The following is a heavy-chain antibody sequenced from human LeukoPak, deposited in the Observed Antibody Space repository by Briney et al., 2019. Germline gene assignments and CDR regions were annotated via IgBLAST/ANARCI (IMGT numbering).Heavy chain of an antibody. D-gene: IGHD2-2*01. CDR1: GESFSGYY. Sequence: PSETLSLTCAVCGESFSGYYWSWIRRPPGKGLEWIGEINHSGSTNYNPSLKSRVTISVDTSKNQFSLKLSSVTAADTAVYYCARRLRDIVVVPAAMGPYNWFDPWGQGTLVTVSS. V-gene: IGHV4-34*01. J-gene: IGHJ5*02. CDR3: ARRLRDIVVVPAAMGPYNWFDP. CDR2: INHSGST.